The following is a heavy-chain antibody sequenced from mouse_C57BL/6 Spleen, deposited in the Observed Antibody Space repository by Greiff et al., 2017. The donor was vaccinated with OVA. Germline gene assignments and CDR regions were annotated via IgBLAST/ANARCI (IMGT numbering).Heavy chain of an antibody. Sequence: VQLQQPGAELVKPGASVKLSCKASGYTFPSYWMHWVKQRPGRGLEWIGRIDPNSGGTKYNEKFTSKATLTVDKPSSAAYMQLSSLTSDDSAVYDCAREDYYGSSYFDVWGTGTTVTVSS. V-gene: IGHV1-72*01. CDR3: AREDYYGSSYFDV. CDR1: GYTFPSYW. CDR2: IDPNSGGT. J-gene: IGHJ1*03. D-gene: IGHD1-1*01.